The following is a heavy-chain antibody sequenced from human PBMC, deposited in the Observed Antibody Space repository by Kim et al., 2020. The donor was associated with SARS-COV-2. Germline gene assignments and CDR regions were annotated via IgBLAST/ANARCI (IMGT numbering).Heavy chain of an antibody. CDR2: IYYSGST. J-gene: IGHJ1*01. D-gene: IGHD6-13*01. CDR3: ARGAGQQLKSEYFQH. Sequence: SETLSLTCTVSGGSISSYYWSWIRQPPGKGLEWIGYIYYSGSTNYNPSLKSRVTISVDTSKNQFSLKLSSVTAADTAVYYCARGAGQQLKSEYFQHWGQGTLVTVSS. V-gene: IGHV4-59*01. CDR1: GGSISSYY.